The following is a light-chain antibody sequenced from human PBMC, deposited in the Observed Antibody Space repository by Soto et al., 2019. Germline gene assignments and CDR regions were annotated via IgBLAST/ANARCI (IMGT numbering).Light chain of an antibody. CDR1: QTISSW. CDR2: TAS. Sequence: DIQMTQSPSTLSGSVADRVTITCRASQTISSWLAWYQQKPGKAPKLLIYTASTLKSGVPSRFSGSGSATEFTLPISSLQPDDFATYSSHHYHRYSGAFGQATTVDIK. V-gene: IGKV1-5*03. J-gene: IGKJ1*01. CDR3: HHYHRYSGA.